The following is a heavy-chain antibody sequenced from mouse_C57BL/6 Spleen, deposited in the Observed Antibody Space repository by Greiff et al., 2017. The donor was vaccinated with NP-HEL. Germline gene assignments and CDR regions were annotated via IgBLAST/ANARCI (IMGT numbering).Heavy chain of an antibody. Sequence: QVQLKESGAELARPGASVKLSCKASGYTFTSYGISWVKQRTGQGLEWIGEIYPRSGNTYYNEKFKGKATLTADKSSSTAYMELRSLTSEDSAVYFCLEGGFSPINRTFAYWGQGTLVTVSA. CDR1: GYTFTSYG. J-gene: IGHJ3*01. CDR3: LEGGFSPINRTFAY. V-gene: IGHV1-81*01. CDR2: IYPRSGNT.